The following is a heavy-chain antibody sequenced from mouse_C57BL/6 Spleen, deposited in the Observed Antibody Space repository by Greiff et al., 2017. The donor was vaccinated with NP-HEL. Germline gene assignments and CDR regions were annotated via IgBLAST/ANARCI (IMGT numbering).Heavy chain of an antibody. CDR3: ATYGGSSYAMDY. D-gene: IGHD1-1*01. CDR2: IYPGSGST. CDR1: GYTFTSYW. V-gene: IGHV1-55*01. J-gene: IGHJ4*01. Sequence: QVQLQQSGAELVKPGASVKMSCKASGYTFTSYWITWVKPRPGQGLEWIGDIYPGSGSTNYNEKFKSKATLTVDTSSSTAYMQLSSLTSEDSSFYYCATYGGSSYAMDYWGHGASVTVSS.